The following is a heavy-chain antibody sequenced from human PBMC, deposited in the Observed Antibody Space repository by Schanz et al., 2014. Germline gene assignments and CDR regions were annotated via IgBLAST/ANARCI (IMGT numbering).Heavy chain of an antibody. Sequence: QVQLVESGGGVVQPGRSLRLSCAASGITLSGYGLHWVRQAPGKGLEWVGFISFDGRNTGYAHSVKGRFTISRHNSKNTVNLQMNSLRAEDTAVYYCAKEKEEVAADGSFFDYWGQGTLVTVSS. D-gene: IGHD6-13*01. CDR3: AKEKEEVAADGSFFDY. V-gene: IGHV3-30*18. CDR2: ISFDGRNT. J-gene: IGHJ4*02. CDR1: GITLSGYG.